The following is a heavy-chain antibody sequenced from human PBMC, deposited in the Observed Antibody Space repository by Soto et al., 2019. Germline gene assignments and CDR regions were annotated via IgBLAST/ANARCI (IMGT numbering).Heavy chain of an antibody. Sequence: ASVKVSCKASGYTFTSYDINWVRQATGQGLEWMGWMNPNSGNTGYAQKFQGRVTMTRNTSISTAYMELSSLRSEDTAVYYCARGVTIFGDNYYYYMDVWGKGTTVTVSS. D-gene: IGHD3-3*01. J-gene: IGHJ6*03. CDR1: GYTFTSYD. CDR2: MNPNSGNT. V-gene: IGHV1-8*01. CDR3: ARGVTIFGDNYYYYMDV.